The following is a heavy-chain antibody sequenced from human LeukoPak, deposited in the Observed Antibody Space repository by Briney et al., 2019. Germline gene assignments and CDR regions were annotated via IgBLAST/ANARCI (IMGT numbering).Heavy chain of an antibody. V-gene: IGHV4-38-2*01. CDR2: MYYSGST. CDR1: GYSISSGYY. CDR3: ARHFDRDGYKSNAFDI. Sequence: SETLSLTCAVSGYSISSGYYWGWIRQPPGKGLEWIGSMYYSGSTYYNASLRSRVTISVDTSRDQFSLKLSSVTAAGTAVYYCARHFDRDGYKSNAFDIWGQGTMVTVSS. J-gene: IGHJ3*02. D-gene: IGHD5-24*01.